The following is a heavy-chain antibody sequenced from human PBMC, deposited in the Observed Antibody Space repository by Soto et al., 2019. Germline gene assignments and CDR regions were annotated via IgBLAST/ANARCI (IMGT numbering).Heavy chain of an antibody. V-gene: IGHV4-61*01. Sequence: PSETLSLTCTVSGGSVSSGSYYWSWIRQPPGKGLEWIGYIYYSGSTNYNHSLKSRVTISVDTSKNQYSLKLSSVTAADTAVYYCSRAFRGRWLPGNYYYGMDVWGQGTTVTVSS. CDR1: GGSVSSGSYY. CDR3: SRAFRGRWLPGNYYYGMDV. CDR2: IYYSGST. D-gene: IGHD3-16*01. J-gene: IGHJ6*02.